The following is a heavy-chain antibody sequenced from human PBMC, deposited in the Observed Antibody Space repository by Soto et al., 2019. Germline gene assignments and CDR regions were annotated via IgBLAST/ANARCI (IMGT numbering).Heavy chain of an antibody. CDR3: ARWRIRYYDFWSGPDRGMDV. CDR2: INHSGST. J-gene: IGHJ6*01. D-gene: IGHD3-3*01. CDR1: GGSFSGYY. V-gene: IGHV4-34*01. Sequence: SETLSLTCAVYGGSFSGYYWSCIRQPPGKGLERIGEINHSGSTNYNPSLKSRVTISVDTSKNQFSLKLSSVTAADTAVYYCARWRIRYYDFWSGPDRGMDVWAQGTTVTVSS.